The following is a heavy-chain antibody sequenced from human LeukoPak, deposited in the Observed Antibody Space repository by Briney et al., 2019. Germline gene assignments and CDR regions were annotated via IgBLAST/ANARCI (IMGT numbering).Heavy chain of an antibody. CDR1: GFTFSSSW. V-gene: IGHV3-23*01. J-gene: IGHJ4*02. CDR2: IRGNVDTT. Sequence: QPGGSLRLSCAASGFTFSSSWMTWVRQTPGKGLEWVSTIRGNVDTTHYADSVKGRFTISRDNSKNTLYLQMNSLRAEDTAIYYCAKGQELDDGVFDSWGQGALVTVSS. D-gene: IGHD4-17*01. CDR3: AKGQELDDGVFDS.